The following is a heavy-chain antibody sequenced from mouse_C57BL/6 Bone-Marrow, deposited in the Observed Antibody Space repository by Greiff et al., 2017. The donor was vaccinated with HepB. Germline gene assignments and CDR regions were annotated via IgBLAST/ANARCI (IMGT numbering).Heavy chain of an antibody. J-gene: IGHJ2*01. CDR1: GFTFKNTY. D-gene: IGHD3-2*02. V-gene: IGHV14-3*01. CDR2: IDPANGNT. Sequence: VQLQQSVAELVRPGASVKLSCTASGFTFKNTYMHWVKQRPEQGLEWIGRIDPANGNTKYTPKFQGKATITADTSSNTAYLQLSSLTSEDTAIYYCARTLSYWGQGTTLTVSS. CDR3: ARTLSY.